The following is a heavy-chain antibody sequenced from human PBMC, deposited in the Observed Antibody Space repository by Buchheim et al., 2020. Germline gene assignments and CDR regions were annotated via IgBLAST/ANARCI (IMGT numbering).Heavy chain of an antibody. CDR3: ARGEADSSGYYFDY. V-gene: IGHV3-30*19. CDR1: GFTFNTYG. CDR2: ISYDGSNK. D-gene: IGHD3-22*01. J-gene: IGHJ4*02. Sequence: QVQLVESGGGVVQSGRSLRLSCGASGFTFNTYGMHWVRQAPGKGLEWVAVISYDGSNKYYADSVKGRFTISRDNSKNTLYLQMNSLRAEDTAVYYCARGEADSSGYYFDYWGQGTL.